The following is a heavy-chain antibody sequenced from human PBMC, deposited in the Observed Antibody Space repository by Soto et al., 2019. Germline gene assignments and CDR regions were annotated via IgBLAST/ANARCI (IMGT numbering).Heavy chain of an antibody. Sequence: SETLSLTCTVSGGSISSDYWSWIRQPPGKGLEWIGYIYYSGSTNYNPSLKSRVTISVDTSKNQFSLKLSSVTAADTAVYYCARSYSSGWYNYYYYYGMDVWGQGTTVT. CDR3: ARSYSSGWYNYYYYYGMDV. CDR1: GGSISSDY. V-gene: IGHV4-59*01. CDR2: IYYSGST. D-gene: IGHD6-19*01. J-gene: IGHJ6*02.